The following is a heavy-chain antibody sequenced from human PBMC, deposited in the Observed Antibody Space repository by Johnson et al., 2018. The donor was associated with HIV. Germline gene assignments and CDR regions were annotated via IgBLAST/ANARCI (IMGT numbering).Heavy chain of an antibody. CDR3: ARGKYYYDSSGYSGPKTNNGAFDI. J-gene: IGHJ3*02. Sequence: QVQLVESGGGVVQPGRSLRLSCAASGFIFSNYGMHWVRQAPGKGLEWVAVVSDDGSNTYYSDSLKGRFTISRDNSKNTLDLQMNSLRGEDTAVYYCARGKYYYDSSGYSGPKTNNGAFDIWGQGTMVTVSS. CDR2: VSDDGSNT. CDR1: GFIFSNYG. V-gene: IGHV3-30*03. D-gene: IGHD3-22*01.